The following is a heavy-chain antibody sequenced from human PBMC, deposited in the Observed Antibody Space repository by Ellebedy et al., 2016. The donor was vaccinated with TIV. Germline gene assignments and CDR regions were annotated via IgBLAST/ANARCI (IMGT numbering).Heavy chain of an antibody. J-gene: IGHJ4*02. V-gene: IGHV3-23*01. CDR1: GFTFSSYA. CDR2: ISGSGVST. D-gene: IGHD1-1*01. CDR3: AKNEGGVGYFDY. Sequence: GGSLRLSXAASGFTFSSYAMSWVRQAPGKGLEWVSAISGSGVSTYYADSVKGRFTISRDNSKNTLYLQMNSLRAEDTAVYYCAKNEGGVGYFDYWGQGTLVTVSS.